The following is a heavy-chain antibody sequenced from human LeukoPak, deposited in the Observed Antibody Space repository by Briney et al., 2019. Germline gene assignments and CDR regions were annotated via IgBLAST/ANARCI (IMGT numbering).Heavy chain of an antibody. V-gene: IGHV3-23*01. J-gene: IGHJ4*02. CDR2: ISGSGGST. CDR3: AKGTSSFDY. D-gene: IGHD2-2*01. CDR1: GFTFSSYA. Sequence: GGSLRLSCAASGFTFSSYAMSWVRQAAGNGLEWVSAISGSGGSTYYADSVKGRFTISRDNSKNTLYLQMNSLRAEDTAVYCCAKGTSSFDYWGQGTLVTVSS.